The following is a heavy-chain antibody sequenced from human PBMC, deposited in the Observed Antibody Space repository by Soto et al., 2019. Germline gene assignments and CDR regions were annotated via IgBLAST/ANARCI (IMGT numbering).Heavy chain of an antibody. Sequence: QVQLVQSGAEVRKPGSSVKVSCQASGGTFSNSTVTWVRQAPGQGLEWMGRLIPILGLANYAQKFRGRLTVTAAKSTTTAYMELRSLRSEDTAMYYCARFKLGDDYWGQGTLVTVSS. CDR1: GGTFSNST. CDR3: ARFKLGDDY. V-gene: IGHV1-69*02. D-gene: IGHD5-12*01. J-gene: IGHJ4*02. CDR2: LIPILGLA.